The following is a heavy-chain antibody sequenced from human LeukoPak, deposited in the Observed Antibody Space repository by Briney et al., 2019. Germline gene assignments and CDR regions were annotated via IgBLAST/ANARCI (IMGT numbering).Heavy chain of an antibody. J-gene: IGHJ5*02. CDR1: GGSFSGYY. V-gene: IGHV4-34*01. CDR3: ARGTSSHSGWFDP. Sequence: SETLSLTCAVYGGSFSGYYWSWIRQPPGKGLEWIGEINDSGSINYNPSLKSRVTISVDTSKNQFSLKLSSVTAADTTVYYCARGTSSHSGWFDPWGQGTLVTVSS. CDR2: INDSGSI. D-gene: IGHD6-6*01.